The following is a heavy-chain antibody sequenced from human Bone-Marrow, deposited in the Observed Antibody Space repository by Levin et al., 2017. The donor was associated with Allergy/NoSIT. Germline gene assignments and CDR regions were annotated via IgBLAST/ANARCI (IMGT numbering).Heavy chain of an antibody. D-gene: IGHD1-1*01. CDR3: ARGAVSDVGGTYSKYYYYGMDV. J-gene: IGHJ6*02. Sequence: GGSLRLSCKASGGTFDNYAISWVRQAPGQGLEWMGGIIPIFRTTNLARQFQGRVTITADESTSTAYIDLSGLRSEDTAVYYCARGAVSDVGGTYSKYYYYGMDVWGQGTTVTVSS. CDR1: GGTFDNYA. CDR2: IIPIFRTT. V-gene: IGHV1-69*01.